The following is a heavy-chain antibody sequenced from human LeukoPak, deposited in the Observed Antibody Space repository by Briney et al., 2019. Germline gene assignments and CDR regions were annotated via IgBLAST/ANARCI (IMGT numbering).Heavy chain of an antibody. V-gene: IGHV4-4*02. Sequence: SGTLSLTCGVSGGSISNTNWWSWVRQPPGKGLEWIGEINHSGSTNYNPSLKSRVTISVDTSKNQFSLRLSSVTAADTAVYYCARGPGYSGYDFAFDIWGQGTMVTVSS. D-gene: IGHD5-12*01. CDR1: GGSISNTNW. CDR3: ARGPGYSGYDFAFDI. CDR2: INHSGST. J-gene: IGHJ3*02.